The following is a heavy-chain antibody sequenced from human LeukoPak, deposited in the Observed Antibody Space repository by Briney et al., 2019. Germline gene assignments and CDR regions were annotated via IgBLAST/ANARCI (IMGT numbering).Heavy chain of an antibody. J-gene: IGHJ4*02. Sequence: PGGSLRPSFPAPGFPFSNYLMSWVPQAPGKGLERVGNIKKEGSEEYYVDSVKGRFTISRDNANNSLYLQMNSLRAEDTAVYYCARGLEWGQGTLVTVSS. D-gene: IGHD6-6*01. CDR3: ARGLE. V-gene: IGHV3-7*01. CDR2: IKKEGSEE. CDR1: GFPFSNYL.